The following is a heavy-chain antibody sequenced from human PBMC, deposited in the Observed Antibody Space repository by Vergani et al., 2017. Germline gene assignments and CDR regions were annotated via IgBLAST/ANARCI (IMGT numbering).Heavy chain of an antibody. V-gene: IGHV1-69*13. Sequence: QVQLVQSGAEVKKPGSSVKVSCKASGGTFSSYAISWVRQAPGQGLEWMGRIIPIFGTANYAQNFQGRVTITADESTSTAYMELSSLRSEDTAGYYCARDRENITMVRGVITYYYGVDVWGQGTTVTVSS. CDR3: ARDRENITMVRGVITYYYGVDV. J-gene: IGHJ6*02. CDR1: GGTFSSYA. D-gene: IGHD3-10*01. CDR2: IIPIFGTA.